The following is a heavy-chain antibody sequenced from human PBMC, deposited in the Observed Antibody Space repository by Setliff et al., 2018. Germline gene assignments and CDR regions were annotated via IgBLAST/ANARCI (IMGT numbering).Heavy chain of an antibody. D-gene: IGHD3-10*01. CDR1: GFAFGDYA. Sequence: PGGSLRLSCTASGFAFGDYAMSWVRQAPGKGLEWIGLIKNKGYGETTEFAASVKGRFTISRDDSKSIAYLHMSSLKTEDTAVYYCAKNGFGVVALGVNNWFDPWGQGTLVTVSS. V-gene: IGHV3-49*04. CDR3: AKNGFGVVALGVNNWFDP. CDR2: IKNKGYGETT. J-gene: IGHJ5*02.